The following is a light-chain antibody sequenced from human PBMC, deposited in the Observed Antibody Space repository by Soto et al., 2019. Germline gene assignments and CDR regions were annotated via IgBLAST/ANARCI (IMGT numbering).Light chain of an antibody. CDR1: QSISNS. V-gene: IGKV1-39*01. J-gene: IGKJ1*01. Sequence: DIPMTQSPSSLSASVGDRVTITCRASQSISNSLNWYQQKPGKAPKLLIYAASSLPSGVPSRFSGSGSGTDFTLTISDLQPADFATYYCQQTYSTPRTFGQGTKVEIK. CDR2: AAS. CDR3: QQTYSTPRT.